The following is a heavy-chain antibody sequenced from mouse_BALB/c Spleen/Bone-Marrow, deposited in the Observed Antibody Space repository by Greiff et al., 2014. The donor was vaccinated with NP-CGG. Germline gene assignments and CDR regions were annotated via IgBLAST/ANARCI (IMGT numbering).Heavy chain of an antibody. J-gene: IGHJ2*01. CDR3: AFGNYDFDY. D-gene: IGHD2-1*01. CDR2: IYPGDGDT. CDR1: GYAFSSYW. V-gene: IGHV1-80*01. Sequence: VKLMESGAELVRPGSSVKISCKASGYAFSSYWMNWVKQRPGQVLEWIGQIYPGDGDTNYSGKFKGKATLTADESSSTAYMQLSSLTSEDSAVYFCAFGNYDFDYWGQGTTLTVSS.